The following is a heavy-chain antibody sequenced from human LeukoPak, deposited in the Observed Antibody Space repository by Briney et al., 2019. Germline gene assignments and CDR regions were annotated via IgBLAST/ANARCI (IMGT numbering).Heavy chain of an antibody. CDR1: GGSISNYY. CDR3: ARAPRGRIVGAASPFDY. J-gene: IGHJ4*02. CDR2: IYYSAST. V-gene: IGHV4-59*01. Sequence: SETLSLTCTVSGGSISNYYWSWIRQPPGKGLEWIGYIYYSASTNYNPSLKSRVTISVDTSKNQFSLKLRSVTAADTAVYYCARAPRGRIVGAASPFDYWGQGTLVTVSS. D-gene: IGHD1-26*01.